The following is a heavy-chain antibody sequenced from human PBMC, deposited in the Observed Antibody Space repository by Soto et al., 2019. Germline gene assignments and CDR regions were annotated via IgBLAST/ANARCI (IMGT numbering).Heavy chain of an antibody. CDR2: IYYSGNT. CDR3: VRDPSYGYRYFDL. Sequence: QVQLQGSGPGLVKPSETLSLTCTVTGGSISNYYWNWIRQPPGKGLEWIGYIYYSGNTNYSPSFEGRVTMSVDTSKNQFSLKLTSVTAADTAVYYCVRDPSYGYRYFDLWSRGTLVTVSS. V-gene: IGHV4-59*01. J-gene: IGHJ2*01. D-gene: IGHD5-18*01. CDR1: GGSISNYY.